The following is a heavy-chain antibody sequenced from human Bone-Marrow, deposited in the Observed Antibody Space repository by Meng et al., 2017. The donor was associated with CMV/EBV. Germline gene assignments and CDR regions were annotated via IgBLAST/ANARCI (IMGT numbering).Heavy chain of an antibody. V-gene: IGHV3-23*03. D-gene: IGHD5-24*01. CDR1: GFTFSSYA. CDR2: IYSGGSST. J-gene: IGHJ4*02. CDR3: AKDRDCYNLSPFDY. Sequence: GESLKISCAASGFTFSSYAMSWVRQTPGKGLEWVSVIYSGGSSTYYADSVKGRFTISRDNSKNTLYLQMNSLRAEDTAVYYCAKDRDCYNLSPFDYWGQGTLVTVSS.